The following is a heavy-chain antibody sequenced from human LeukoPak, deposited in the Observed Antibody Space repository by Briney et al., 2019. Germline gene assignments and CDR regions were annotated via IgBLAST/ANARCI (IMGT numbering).Heavy chain of an antibody. J-gene: IGHJ3*02. CDR3: ARDLETDISDAFDM. CDR1: GFTVSSKY. Sequence: PGGSLRLSCAASGFTVSSKYMSWVRQAPGKGLEWVSVIYSGGTTYYADSVKGRFTISRDNSKNTLYLQMNSLRAEDTAVYYCARDLETDISDAFDMWGQGPMVTVSS. D-gene: IGHD3-9*01. V-gene: IGHV3-66*01. CDR2: IYSGGTT.